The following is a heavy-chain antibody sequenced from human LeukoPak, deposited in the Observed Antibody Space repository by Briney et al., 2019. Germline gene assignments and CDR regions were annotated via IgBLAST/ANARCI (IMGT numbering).Heavy chain of an antibody. CDR3: ARLLFGGWYFDY. Sequence: PGGSLRLSCAASGFTFSSYSMNWVRQAPGKGLEWVSSISSSSSYTYYAESVKGRFTISRDNAKNSLYLQMNSLRAEDTAVYYCARLLFGGWYFDYWGQGTLVTVSS. J-gene: IGHJ4*02. CDR1: GFTFSSYS. CDR2: ISSSSSYT. V-gene: IGHV3-21*01. D-gene: IGHD6-19*01.